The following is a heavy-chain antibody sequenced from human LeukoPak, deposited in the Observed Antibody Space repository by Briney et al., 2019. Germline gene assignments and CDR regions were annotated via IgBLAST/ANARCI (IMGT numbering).Heavy chain of an antibody. CDR3: ARLVVLYGSGSLYYFDY. D-gene: IGHD3-10*01. CDR1: GFTFSDYY. CDR2: ISSSGSNI. V-gene: IGHV3-11*01. J-gene: IGHJ4*02. Sequence: PGGSLRLSCAASGFTFSDYYMSWIRPAPGDGLEWVSYISSSGSNIYYADSVKGRFTICRDNAKNSLYLQMNSLRAEDPAVYYCARLVVLYGSGSLYYFDYWGQGTLVTVSS.